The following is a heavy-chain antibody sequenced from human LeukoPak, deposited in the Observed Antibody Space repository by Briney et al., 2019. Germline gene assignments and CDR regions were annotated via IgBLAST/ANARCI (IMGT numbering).Heavy chain of an antibody. V-gene: IGHV3-21*01. J-gene: IGHJ5*02. CDR2: ISSSSYI. CDR3: ARAAAAGTLYWFDP. CDR1: GFTFSSYS. D-gene: IGHD6-13*01. Sequence: GGSLRLSCAASGFTFSSYSMNWVRQAPGKGLEWVSSISSSSYIYYADSVKGRFTISRDNAKNSLYLQMNSLRAEDTAVYYCARAAAAGTLYWFDPWGQGTLVTVSS.